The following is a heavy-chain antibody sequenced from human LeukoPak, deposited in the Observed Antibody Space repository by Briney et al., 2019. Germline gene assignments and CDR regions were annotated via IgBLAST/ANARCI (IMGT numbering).Heavy chain of an antibody. V-gene: IGHV4-31*03. CDR3: ATLIGYCSGGRCYDYGPFDY. Sequence: SETLSLTCTVSGGSINNGAYYWSWIRQLPGKGLEWIGYIYYSGTTYYNPSLRSRATILVDTSKNQFSLSLSSLTAADTAVYYCATLIGYCSGGRCYDYGPFDYWGQGTLVTVSS. D-gene: IGHD2-15*01. CDR2: IYYSGTT. J-gene: IGHJ4*02. CDR1: GGSINNGAYY.